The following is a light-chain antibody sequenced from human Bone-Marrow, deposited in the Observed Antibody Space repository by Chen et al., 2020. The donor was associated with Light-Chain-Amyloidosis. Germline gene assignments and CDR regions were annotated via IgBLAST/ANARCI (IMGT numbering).Light chain of an antibody. CDR2: EVT. Sequence: QYDLTQPASVSGSPGQSIPISCTGTSSDVGGDNHVSWYQQHPDKAPKLMIYEVTNRPSGVPDRFSGSKSDNTASLTISGLQTEDEADYFCSSYTITNTLVFGSGTRVTVL. CDR1: SSDVGGDNH. J-gene: IGLJ1*01. V-gene: IGLV2-14*01. CDR3: SSYTITNTLV.